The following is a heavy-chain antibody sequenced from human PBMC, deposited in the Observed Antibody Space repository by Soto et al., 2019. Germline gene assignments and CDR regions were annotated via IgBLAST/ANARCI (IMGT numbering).Heavy chain of an antibody. CDR2: IYYSGST. D-gene: IGHD3-9*01. V-gene: IGHV4-31*11. J-gene: IGHJ4*02. CDR3: ARVPGYRSFDY. Sequence: PSETLSLTCAVSGGSISSGGYSWSWIRQPPGKGLEWIGYIYYSGSTYYNPSLKSRVTISVDTSKNQFSLKLSSVTAADTAVYYCARVPGYRSFDYWGQGTLVTVSS. CDR1: GGSISSGGYS.